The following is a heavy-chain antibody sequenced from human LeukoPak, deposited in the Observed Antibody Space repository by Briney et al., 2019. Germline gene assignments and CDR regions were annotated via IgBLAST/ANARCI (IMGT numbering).Heavy chain of an antibody. CDR3: ARGKAAKGWYYYMDV. V-gene: IGHV3-64*01. D-gene: IGHD6-25*01. Sequence: PGGSLRLSCAASGFTFSSYAMHWVRQAPGKGLEYVSAISSNGGSTYYANSVKGRFTISRDNSKNTLYLQMGSLRAEDMAVYYCARGKAAKGWYYYMDVWGKGTTVTVSS. CDR1: GFTFSSYA. J-gene: IGHJ6*03. CDR2: ISSNGGST.